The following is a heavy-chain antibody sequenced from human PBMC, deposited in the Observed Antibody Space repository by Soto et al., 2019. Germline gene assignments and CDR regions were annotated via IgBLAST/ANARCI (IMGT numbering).Heavy chain of an antibody. CDR3: TKDRTIASRFDS. J-gene: IGHJ4*02. CDR2: ISYDGSYQ. V-gene: IGHV3-30*04. D-gene: IGHD6-13*01. Sequence: PGGSLRLSCTASGFTFSNYAMHGVRQAPGRGLEWVALISYDGSYQYYGDSVKGRFTISRDNSKNMFYLQMGSLTPDDTAVYFCTKDRTIASRFDSWGQGTLVTVSS. CDR1: GFTFSNYA.